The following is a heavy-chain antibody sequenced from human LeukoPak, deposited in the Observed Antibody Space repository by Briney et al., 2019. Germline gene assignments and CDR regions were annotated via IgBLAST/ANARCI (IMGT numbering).Heavy chain of an antibody. CDR3: TRWAGTTDY. D-gene: IGHD1-7*01. CDR2: IKQDGSER. CDR1: GFNVSNYW. J-gene: IGHJ4*02. V-gene: IGHV3-7*01. Sequence: GGSLRLSCAASGFNVSNYWMSWVCQTPGRGLEWVANIKQDGSERYYVDSVKGRFTISRDNTKNSLYLQMDSLRGEDTAVYYCTRWAGTTDYWGQGTLVTVSS.